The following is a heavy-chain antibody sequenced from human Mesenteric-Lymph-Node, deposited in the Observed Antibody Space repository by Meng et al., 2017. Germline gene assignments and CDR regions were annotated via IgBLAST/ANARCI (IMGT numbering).Heavy chain of an antibody. Sequence: GSLRLSCAVSGYSISSGYYWGWIRQPPGKGLEWIGSIYHSGSTYYNPSLKSRVTISVDTSKNQFSLKLSSVTAADTAVYYCARGKQQLGDYYFDYWGQGTRVTVSS. J-gene: IGHJ4*02. CDR1: GYSISSGYY. D-gene: IGHD6-13*01. V-gene: IGHV4-38-2*01. CDR2: IYHSGST. CDR3: ARGKQQLGDYYFDY.